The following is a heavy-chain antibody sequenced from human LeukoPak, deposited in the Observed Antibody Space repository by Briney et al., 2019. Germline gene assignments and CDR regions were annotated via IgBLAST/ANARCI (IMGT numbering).Heavy chain of an antibody. V-gene: IGHV4-4*07. CDR2: IYTSGST. Sequence: SETLSLTCTVSGGSISSYYWSWIRQPAGKGLEWIGRIYTSGSTNYNPSLKSRVTMSVDTSKNQFSPKLSSVTAADTAVYYCAREEYYYDSSGYYGGWVDYWGQGTLVTVSS. D-gene: IGHD3-22*01. CDR3: AREEYYYDSSGYYGGWVDY. J-gene: IGHJ4*02. CDR1: GGSISSYY.